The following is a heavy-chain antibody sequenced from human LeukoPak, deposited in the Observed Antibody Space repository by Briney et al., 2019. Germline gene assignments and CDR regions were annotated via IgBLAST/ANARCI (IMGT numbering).Heavy chain of an antibody. CDR1: GYKFTNYW. V-gene: IGHV5-51*01. CDR3: ASGGRLRYGSGSYDAFDI. J-gene: IGHJ3*02. D-gene: IGHD3-10*01. CDR2: IYPGDSDT. Sequence: GESLKISCKGSGYKFTNYWIAWVRQMPGQGLEWMGMIYPGDSDTRYSPSFQGQVTISADKSISTAYLQWSSLKASDTAMYYCASGGRLRYGSGSYDAFDIWGQGTMVTVSS.